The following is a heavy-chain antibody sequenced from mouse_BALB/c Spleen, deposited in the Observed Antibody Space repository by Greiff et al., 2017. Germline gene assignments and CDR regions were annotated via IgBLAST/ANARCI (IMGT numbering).Heavy chain of an antibody. CDR1: GFTFSSYA. V-gene: IGHV5-9-4*01. Sequence: EVQRVESGGGLVKPGGSLKLSCAASGFTFSSYAMSWVRQSPEKRLEWVAEISSGGSYTYYPDTVTGRFTISRDNAKNTLYLEMSSLRSEDTAMYYCARDNSSFDYWGQGTTLTVSS. J-gene: IGHJ2*01. CDR3: ARDNSSFDY. CDR2: ISSGGSYT.